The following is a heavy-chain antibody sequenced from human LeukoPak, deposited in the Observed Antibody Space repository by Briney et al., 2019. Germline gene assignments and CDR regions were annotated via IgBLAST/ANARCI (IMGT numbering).Heavy chain of an antibody. V-gene: IGHV3-66*01. CDR3: ARDGGGSQNFYYLYV. CDR2: IYDGGIT. Sequence: GGSLTLSCAASGFNVNTYSMTWVRQAPGKGLEWVSVIYDGGITYYADSVKGRFTISSDNSKNTLYLQINSLSAEDTAVYYCARDGGGSQNFYYLYVWGKGTTVTIS. D-gene: IGHD2-15*01. J-gene: IGHJ6*03. CDR1: GFNVNTYS.